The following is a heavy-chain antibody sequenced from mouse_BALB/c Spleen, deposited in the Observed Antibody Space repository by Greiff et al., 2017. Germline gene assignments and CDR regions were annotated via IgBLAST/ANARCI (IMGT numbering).Heavy chain of an antibody. CDR2: ISSGSSTI. D-gene: IGHD2-14*01. CDR1: GFTFSSFG. V-gene: IGHV5-17*02. J-gene: IGHJ1*01. Sequence: DVHLVESGGGLVQPGGSRKLSCAASGFTFSSFGMHWVRQAPEKGLEWVAYISSGSSTIYYADTVKGRFTISRDNPKNTLFLQMTSLRSEDTAMYYCARDYRYEWYFDVWGAGTTVTVSS. CDR3: ARDYRYEWYFDV.